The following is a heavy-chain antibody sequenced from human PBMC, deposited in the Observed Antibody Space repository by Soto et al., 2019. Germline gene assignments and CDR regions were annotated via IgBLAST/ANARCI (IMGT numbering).Heavy chain of an antibody. CDR1: GFSLSTSGLG. CDR3: AHRPSGWYLFDY. J-gene: IGHJ4*02. Sequence: QITLKESGPTLVRPTQTLTLTCTFSGFSLSTSGLGVGWIRQPPGKALEWLALIYWNDDKRYSPSLKSRLTITKDTSKHQVVLTMTNIDPVDTATYYCAHRPSGWYLFDYWGQGTLVTVSS. D-gene: IGHD6-19*01. CDR2: IYWNDDK. V-gene: IGHV2-5*01.